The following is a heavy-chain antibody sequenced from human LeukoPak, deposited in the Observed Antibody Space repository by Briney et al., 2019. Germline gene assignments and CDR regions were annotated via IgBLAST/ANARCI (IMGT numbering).Heavy chain of an antibody. Sequence: PGGSLRLSCAASGFTFSSYAMSLVRQAPGKGLEWVSAISGSGGSTYYADSVKGRFTISRDNSKNTLYLQMNSLRAEDTAVYYCAKDLLRAYDFWSGYSSWGQGTLVTVSS. CDR2: ISGSGGST. V-gene: IGHV3-23*01. D-gene: IGHD3-3*01. J-gene: IGHJ5*02. CDR1: GFTFSSYA. CDR3: AKDLLRAYDFWSGYSS.